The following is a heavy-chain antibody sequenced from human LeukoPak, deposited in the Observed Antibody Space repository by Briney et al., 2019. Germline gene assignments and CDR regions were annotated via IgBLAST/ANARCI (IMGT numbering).Heavy chain of an antibody. D-gene: IGHD3-10*01. CDR1: GFTFSSYS. J-gene: IGHJ6*02. CDR3: ARDKSVLLWFGPMDV. CDR2: ISYDGSNK. Sequence: GGSLRLSCAASGFTFSSYSMHWVRQAPGKGLEWVAVISYDGSNKYYADSVKGRFTISRDNSKNTLYLQMNSLRAEDTAVYYCARDKSVLLWFGPMDVWGQGTTVTVSS. V-gene: IGHV3-30-3*01.